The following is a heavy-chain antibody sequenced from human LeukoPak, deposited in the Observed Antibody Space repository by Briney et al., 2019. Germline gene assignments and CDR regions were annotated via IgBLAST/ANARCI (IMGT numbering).Heavy chain of an antibody. Sequence: ASETLSLTCTVSGGSISSYYWSWIRQPPGKGLEWIGYIYYSGSTNYNPSLKSRVTISVDTSKNQFSLKLSSVTAADTAVYYCARDLQDSSGYVVKGSWFDPWGQGTLVTVSS. V-gene: IGHV4-59*01. CDR2: IYYSGST. CDR3: ARDLQDSSGYVVKGSWFDP. J-gene: IGHJ5*02. D-gene: IGHD3-22*01. CDR1: GGSISSYY.